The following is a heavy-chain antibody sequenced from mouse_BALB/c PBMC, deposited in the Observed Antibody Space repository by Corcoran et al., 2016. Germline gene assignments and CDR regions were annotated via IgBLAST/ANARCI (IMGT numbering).Heavy chain of an antibody. V-gene: IGHV1S136*01. J-gene: IGHJ4*01. Sequence: EVQLQQSGPELVKPGASVKMSCKASGYTFTSYVMHWVKQKPGQGLEWIGYINPYNDGTKYNEKVKGKATLTSDKSSSTAYMELSSLTSEDSAGYYCARLYPGIAMDYWGQGTSVTVSS. CDR3: ARLYPGIAMDY. CDR1: GYTFTSYV. CDR2: INPYNDGT.